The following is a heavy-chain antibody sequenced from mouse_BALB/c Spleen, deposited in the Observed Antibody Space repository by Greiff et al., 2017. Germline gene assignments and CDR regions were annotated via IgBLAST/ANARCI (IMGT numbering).Heavy chain of an antibody. CDR1: GYTFTNYW. J-gene: IGHJ3*01. CDR2: IYPGGGYT. Sequence: QGQLQQSGAELVRPGTSVKISCKASGYTFTNYWLGWVKQRPGHGLEWIGDIYPGGGYTNYNEKFKGKATLTADTSSSTAYMQLSSLTSEDSAVYFCAGGNRAWFAYWGQGTLVTVSA. CDR3: AGGNRAWFAY. D-gene: IGHD2-1*01. V-gene: IGHV1-63*02.